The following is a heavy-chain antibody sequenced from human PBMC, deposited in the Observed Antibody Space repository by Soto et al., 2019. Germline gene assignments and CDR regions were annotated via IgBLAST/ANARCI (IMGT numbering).Heavy chain of an antibody. CDR1: GFTFSTYG. D-gene: IGHD6-19*01. J-gene: IGHJ4*01. Sequence: GGSLRLSCVASGFTFSTYGIHWVRQAPGKGLEWVGVISSDGETKYYADSVKGRFTISRDNSKNTMYLQMASLRPEDTAVYYCAKEVEVAGDLDYWGHGTLVTVSS. CDR3: AKEVEVAGDLDY. V-gene: IGHV3-30*18. CDR2: ISSDGETK.